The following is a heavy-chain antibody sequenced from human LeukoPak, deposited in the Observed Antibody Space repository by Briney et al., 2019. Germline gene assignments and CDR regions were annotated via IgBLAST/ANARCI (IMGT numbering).Heavy chain of an antibody. CDR2: ISAYNGNT. D-gene: IGHD6-13*01. CDR1: GYTFTSYG. Sequence: VSVKVSCKASGYTFTSYGISWVRQAPGQGLEWMGWISAYNGNTNYAQKLQGRVTMTTDTSTSTAYMELRSLRSDDTAVYYCARVGGYSSSWYENFDYWGQGTLVTVSS. V-gene: IGHV1-18*01. CDR3: ARVGGYSSSWYENFDY. J-gene: IGHJ4*02.